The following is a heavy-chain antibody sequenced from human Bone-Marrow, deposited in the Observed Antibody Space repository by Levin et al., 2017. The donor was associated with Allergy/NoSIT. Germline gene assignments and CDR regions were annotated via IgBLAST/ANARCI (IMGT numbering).Heavy chain of an antibody. CDR3: ARDYFSDGMDV. J-gene: IGHJ6*02. V-gene: IGHV4-4*07. CDR2: IYTTGKT. CDR1: GASVSSYY. D-gene: IGHD2-15*01. Sequence: SETLSLICSVSGASVSSYYWTWVRQSAGQGPEWLGRIYTTGKTYYNPSLRSRVTMSLDASKNQFSLRLTSVTAADTAVYYCARDYFSDGMDVWGQGTTVKVSS.